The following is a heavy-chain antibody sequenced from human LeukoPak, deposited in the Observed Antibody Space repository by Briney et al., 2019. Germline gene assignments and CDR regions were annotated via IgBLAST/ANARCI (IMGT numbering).Heavy chain of an antibody. CDR3: ATGIAAAGSDY. D-gene: IGHD6-13*01. Sequence: SETLSLTCTVSGGPISSYYWSWIRQPPGKGLEWIGYIYYSGSTNYNPSLKSRVTISVDTSKNQFSLKLGSVTAADTAVYYCATGIAAAGSDYWGQGTLVTVSS. J-gene: IGHJ4*02. CDR1: GGPISSYY. V-gene: IGHV4-59*01. CDR2: IYYSGST.